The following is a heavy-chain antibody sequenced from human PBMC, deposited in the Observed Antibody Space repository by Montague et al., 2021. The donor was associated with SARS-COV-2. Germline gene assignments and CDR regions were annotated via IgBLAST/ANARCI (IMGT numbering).Heavy chain of an antibody. J-gene: IGHJ3*01. CDR3: ARDPYCGGDCQWGFDF. CDR1: GGSITSGGYY. D-gene: IGHD2-21*02. V-gene: IGHV4-61*09. CDR2: IDSTGST. Sequence: TLSLTCTVSGGSITSGGYYWSWVRQPAGKGPEWIGHIDSTGSTKYNSSLESRVTMSVDTSKNQFSLKLTSVTAADTAVYYCARDPYCGGDCQWGFDFWGQGTKVTVSS.